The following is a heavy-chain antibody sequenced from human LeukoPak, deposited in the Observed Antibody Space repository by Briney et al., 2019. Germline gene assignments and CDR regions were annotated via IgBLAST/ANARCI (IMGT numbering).Heavy chain of an antibody. CDR3: MKDDALV. CDR1: GFTLSSDG. V-gene: IGHV3-30*02. J-gene: IGHJ4*02. Sequence: GGSLRLSCTASGFTLSSDGMHWVRQAPGKGLDWVSFIWNDGSAVYADSVKGRFTISRDNSGNTLYLQMNSVRAEDTAIYYCMKDDALVWGQGTLVTVSS. D-gene: IGHD1-26*01. CDR2: IWNDGSA.